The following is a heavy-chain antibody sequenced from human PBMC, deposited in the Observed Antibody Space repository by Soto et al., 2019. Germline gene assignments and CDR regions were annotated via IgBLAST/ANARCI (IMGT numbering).Heavy chain of an antibody. CDR2: ISAYNGNT. CDR1: GYTFTSYG. Sequence: ASVKVSCKASGYTFTSYGISWVRQAPGQGLEWMGWISAYNGNTNYAQKLQGRVTMTTDTSTSTAYMELRSLRSDDTAVYYCARDLRYFDWFSCFGPWGQGTLVTVSS. D-gene: IGHD3-9*01. J-gene: IGHJ5*02. CDR3: ARDLRYFDWFSCFGP. V-gene: IGHV1-18*01.